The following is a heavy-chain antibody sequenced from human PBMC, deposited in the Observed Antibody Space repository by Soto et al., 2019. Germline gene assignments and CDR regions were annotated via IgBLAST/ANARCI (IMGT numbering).Heavy chain of an antibody. D-gene: IGHD2-21*02. V-gene: IGHV1-2*02. CDR3: ARPPGYVTDWYYFDT. Sequence: ASVKVSCKTSGNTLTSFYIHWVRQAPGQGLEWVGRLSPTTGGTNYAQHFQGRVTVTWDMSTFTANMELSSLIYEDTAVYYCARPPGYVTDWYYFDTWGQGTQVTVSS. CDR1: GNTLTSFY. J-gene: IGHJ5*02. CDR2: LSPTTGGT.